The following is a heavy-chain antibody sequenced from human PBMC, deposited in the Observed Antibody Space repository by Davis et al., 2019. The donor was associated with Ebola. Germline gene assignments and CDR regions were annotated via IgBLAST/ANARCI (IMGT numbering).Heavy chain of an antibody. Sequence: PGGSLRLSCAASGFTVSSNHMIWVRQAPGKGLEWVSVIYDHSTAYADSVRGRFIISRDKSNNTLYLEMNSLRLDDTAVYYCATTQWLREFDNWGQGTLVTVSS. D-gene: IGHD6-19*01. CDR1: GFTVSSNH. J-gene: IGHJ4*02. CDR3: ATTQWLREFDN. CDR2: IYDHST. V-gene: IGHV3-53*05.